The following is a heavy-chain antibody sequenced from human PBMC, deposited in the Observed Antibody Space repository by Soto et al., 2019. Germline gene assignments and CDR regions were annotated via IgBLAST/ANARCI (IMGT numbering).Heavy chain of an antibody. Sequence: GGSLRLSCAASGFTFSDYYMSWIRQAPGKGLEWVSCISSSGSTIYYADSVKGRFTISRDNAKNSLCLQMNSLRAEDTAVYYCARVFAWYYGMDVWGQGTTVTVSS. CDR3: ARVFAWYYGMDV. J-gene: IGHJ6*02. D-gene: IGHD2-21*01. CDR1: GFTFSDYY. V-gene: IGHV3-11*01. CDR2: ISSSGSTI.